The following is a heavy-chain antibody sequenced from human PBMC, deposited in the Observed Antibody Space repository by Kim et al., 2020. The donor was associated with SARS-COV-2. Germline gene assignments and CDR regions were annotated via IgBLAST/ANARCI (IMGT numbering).Heavy chain of an antibody. Sequence: GGSLRLSCAASGFTFSSYAMSWVRQAPGKGLEWVSAISGSGGSTYYADSVKGRFTISRDNSKNTLYLQMNSLRAEDTAVYYCAKALIDQAVAGPTYYYYGMDVWGQGTTVTVSS. V-gene: IGHV3-23*01. D-gene: IGHD6-19*01. CDR1: GFTFSSYA. J-gene: IGHJ6*02. CDR3: AKALIDQAVAGPTYYYYGMDV. CDR2: ISGSGGST.